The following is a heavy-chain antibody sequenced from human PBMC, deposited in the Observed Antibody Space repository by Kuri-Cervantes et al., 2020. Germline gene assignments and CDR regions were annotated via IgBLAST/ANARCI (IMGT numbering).Heavy chain of an antibody. J-gene: IGHJ5*02. CDR2: FYYSGST. D-gene: IGHD5-12*01. V-gene: IGHV4-59*12. Sequence: SETLSLTCTVSGGSISSYYWSWIRQPPGKGLEWIGYFYYSGSTTYNPSLKSRVTISVDTSKNQFSLKLSSVTAADTAVYYCARVHNSGYFDPWGQGTLVTVSS. CDR3: ARVHNSGYFDP. CDR1: GGSISSYY.